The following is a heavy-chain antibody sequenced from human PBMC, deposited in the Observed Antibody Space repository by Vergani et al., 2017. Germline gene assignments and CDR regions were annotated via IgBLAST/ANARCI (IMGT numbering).Heavy chain of an antibody. V-gene: IGHV3-23*01. CDR2: ISGSGGST. CDR1: GFTFSRYA. Sequence: EVQLLESGGGLVQPGGSLRLPCAAFGFTFSRYAMSWVRQAPGKGLEWVSAISGSGGSTYYADSVKGRFTISRDNSKNTLYLQMNSLRAEDTAVYYCASLPSSGWYYFDYWGQGTLVTVSS. CDR3: ASLPSSGWYYFDY. J-gene: IGHJ4*02. D-gene: IGHD6-19*01.